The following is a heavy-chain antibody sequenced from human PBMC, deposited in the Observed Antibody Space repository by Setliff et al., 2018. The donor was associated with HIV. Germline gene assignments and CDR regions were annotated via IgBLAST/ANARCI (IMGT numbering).Heavy chain of an antibody. CDR3: ARDRGVIATHPFDY. V-gene: IGHV1-69*04. CDR1: GGTFSSYT. Sequence: KVSCKASGGTFSSYTISWVRQAPGQGLEWMGRIIPILGIANYAQKFQGRVTITADKSTSTAYMELSSLRSEDTAVYYCARDRGVIATHPFDYWGQGTLVTVSS. D-gene: IGHD6-13*01. J-gene: IGHJ4*02. CDR2: IIPILGIA.